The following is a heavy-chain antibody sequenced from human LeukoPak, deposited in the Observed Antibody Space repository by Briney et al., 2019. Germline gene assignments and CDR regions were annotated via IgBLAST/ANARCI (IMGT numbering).Heavy chain of an antibody. J-gene: IGHJ4*02. Sequence: GGSLRLSCAASGFTFSSYWMSWVRQAPGKGLEWVANIKQDGSEKYYVDSVKGRFTIYRDNAKSSLYLQMNSLRAEDTAVYYCAKDRGYFRGDVVPDYWGQGTLVTVSS. CDR1: GFTFSSYW. V-gene: IGHV3-7*01. CDR2: IKQDGSEK. D-gene: IGHD3-10*01. CDR3: AKDRGYFRGDVVPDY.